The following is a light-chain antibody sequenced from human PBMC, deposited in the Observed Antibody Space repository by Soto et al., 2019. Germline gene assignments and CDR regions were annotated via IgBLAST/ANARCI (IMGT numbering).Light chain of an antibody. V-gene: IGLV2-11*01. Sequence: QSALTQPRSVSGSPGQSVTISCSGTSSDVGAYNYVSWYQHHPGKAPKLMIHDVSKRPSGVPDRFSGSKSGNAASLTISGLQAEDEADYYCCSYAGSYTLVFGGGTKLTVL. CDR2: DVS. CDR1: SSDVGAYNY. J-gene: IGLJ2*01. CDR3: CSYAGSYTLV.